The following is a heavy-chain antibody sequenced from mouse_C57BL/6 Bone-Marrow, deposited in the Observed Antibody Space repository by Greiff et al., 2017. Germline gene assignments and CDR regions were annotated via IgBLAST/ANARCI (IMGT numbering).Heavy chain of an antibody. D-gene: IGHD3-2*02. V-gene: IGHV1-81*01. CDR1: GYTFPSYG. Sequence: VQLQESGAELARPGASVKLSCKASGYTFPSYGISWVKQRTGQGLEWIGEIYPRSGNTYYNEKFKGKATLTADKSSSTAYMELRSLTSEDSAVYFCARDSSDYPFDDWGKGTTLTVSS. CDR2: IYPRSGNT. J-gene: IGHJ2*01. CDR3: ARDSSDYPFDD.